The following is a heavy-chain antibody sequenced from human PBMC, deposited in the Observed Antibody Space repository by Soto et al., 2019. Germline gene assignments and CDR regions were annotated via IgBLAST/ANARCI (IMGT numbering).Heavy chain of an antibody. J-gene: IGHJ3*02. CDR3: ARERSSQDAFDI. D-gene: IGHD3-10*01. Sequence: VGSLRLSCAASGFTVSSNYMSWVRQAPGKGLEWVSVIYSGGSTYYADSVKGRFTISRDNSKNTLYLQMNSLRAEDTAVYYCARERSSQDAFDILGQGTMVTVSS. CDR1: GFTVSSNY. CDR2: IYSGGST. V-gene: IGHV3-53*01.